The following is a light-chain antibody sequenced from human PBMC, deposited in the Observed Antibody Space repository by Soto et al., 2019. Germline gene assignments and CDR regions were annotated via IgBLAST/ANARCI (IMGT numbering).Light chain of an antibody. CDR1: HGVSGW. Sequence: IQMTQSPSSVSASVGDTVTLSCQTSHGVSGWLAWYQQKPGKAPTLLIYTVSNLQSGVPSRFSGSGSGTDFSLTTPHLRPEDFATYFSKQGKTSPFTFGPGPKV. CDR2: TVS. CDR3: KQGKTSPFT. V-gene: IGKV1-12*01. J-gene: IGKJ3*01.